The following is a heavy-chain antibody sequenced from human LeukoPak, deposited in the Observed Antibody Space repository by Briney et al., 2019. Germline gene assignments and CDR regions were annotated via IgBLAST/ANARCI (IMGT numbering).Heavy chain of an antibody. D-gene: IGHD3-16*01. CDR3: ARGLKGGYNWFDP. CDR1: GYTFNGYY. Sequence: GASVKVSCKASGYTFNGYYMHWVRQAPGQGLECMGWINPNSGGTNYAQKLQGRVTMTTDTSTSTAYMELRSLRSDDTAVYYCARGLKGGYNWFDPWGQGTLVTVSS. J-gene: IGHJ5*02. CDR2: INPNSGGT. V-gene: IGHV1-2*02.